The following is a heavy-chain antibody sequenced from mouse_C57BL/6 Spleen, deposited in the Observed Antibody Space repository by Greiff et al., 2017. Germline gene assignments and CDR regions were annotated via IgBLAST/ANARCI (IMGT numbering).Heavy chain of an antibody. J-gene: IGHJ2*01. V-gene: IGHV1-69*01. CDR3: ARGGYDSYDY. CDR2: IDPSDSYT. D-gene: IGHD2-4*01. CDR1: GYTFTSYW. Sequence: QVQLQQPGAELVMPGASVKLSCKASGYTFTSYWMHWVKQRPGQGLEWIGEIDPSDSYTNYNQKFKGKSTLTVDKSSSTAYMQLSSLTSEDSAVYYCARGGYDSYDYWGQGTTLTVSS.